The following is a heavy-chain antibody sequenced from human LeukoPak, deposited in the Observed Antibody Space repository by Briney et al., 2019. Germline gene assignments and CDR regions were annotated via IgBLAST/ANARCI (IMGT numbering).Heavy chain of an antibody. V-gene: IGHV1-8*03. J-gene: IGHJ6*03. CDR1: GYTFTSYD. Sequence: GASVTVSFKSSGYTFTSYDINWVRQATGQGLEWMGLMNPNSGNTGYAQKFQGRVTITRNTSISTAYMELSSLRSEDTAVYYCERVSIAAAGLTMHTYYYYYYMDVWGKGTTVTVSS. CDR2: MNPNSGNT. D-gene: IGHD6-13*01. CDR3: ERVSIAAAGLTMHTYYYYYYMDV.